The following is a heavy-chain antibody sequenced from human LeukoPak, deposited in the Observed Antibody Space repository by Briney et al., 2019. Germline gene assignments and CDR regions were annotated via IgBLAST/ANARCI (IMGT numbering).Heavy chain of an antibody. D-gene: IGHD3-16*01. Sequence: GGSLRLSCAASGFSFSTYVMTWVREAPGKGLEGVSTISAGGYSTYYSDYVKARFTVFRDNSKSALFLQMNSLRAEDTAVYYCAKELFVGNTGDTFDIWGQGTMVTVFS. CDR1: GFSFSTYV. CDR2: ISAGGYST. J-gene: IGHJ3*02. V-gene: IGHV3-23*01. CDR3: AKELFVGNTGDTFDI.